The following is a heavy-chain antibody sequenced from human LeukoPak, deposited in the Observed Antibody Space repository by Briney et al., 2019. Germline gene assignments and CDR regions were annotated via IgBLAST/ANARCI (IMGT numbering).Heavy chain of an antibody. J-gene: IGHJ4*02. CDR3: ASPPSMALYY. Sequence: GGSLRLSCAASGFTFSSYEMNWVRQAPGKGLEWVSYISSSGSTIYYADSVKGRFTISRDNAKNSLYLQMNSLRAEDTAVCYCASPPSMALYYWDQGTLVTVSS. V-gene: IGHV3-48*03. D-gene: IGHD5-24*01. CDR2: ISSSGSTI. CDR1: GFTFSSYE.